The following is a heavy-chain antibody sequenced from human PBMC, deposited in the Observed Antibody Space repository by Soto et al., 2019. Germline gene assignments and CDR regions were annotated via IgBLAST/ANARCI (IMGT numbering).Heavy chain of an antibody. CDR2: IYYSGST. V-gene: IGHV4-59*08. J-gene: IGHJ4*02. D-gene: IGHD5-18*01. CDR1: GGSISRYY. CDR3: ARTRYVDTAMVEGDYFDY. Sequence: SETLSLTCTVSGGSISRYYWSWIRQPPGKGLEWIGYIYYSGSTNYNPSLKSRVTISVDTSKNQFSLKLSSVTAADTAVYYCARTRYVDTAMVEGDYFDYWGQGTLVTVS.